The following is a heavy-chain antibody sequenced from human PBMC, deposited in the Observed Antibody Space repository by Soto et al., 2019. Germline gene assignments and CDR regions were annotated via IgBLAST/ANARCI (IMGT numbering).Heavy chain of an antibody. J-gene: IGHJ4*02. Sequence: GASVKVSCKASGFTFTISAVQWVLQARGQRLEWIGWIVVGSGNTNYAQKFQEGVTITRDMSTSTAYMELSSLRSEDTAVYYCAADPPIKTWFFNDWGQGTRVNVAS. CDR1: GFTFTISA. D-gene: IGHD3-10*01. CDR2: IVVGSGNT. CDR3: AADPPIKTWFFND. V-gene: IGHV1-58*01.